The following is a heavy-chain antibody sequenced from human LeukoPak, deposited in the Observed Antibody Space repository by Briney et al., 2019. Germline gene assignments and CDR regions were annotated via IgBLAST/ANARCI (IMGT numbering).Heavy chain of an antibody. J-gene: IGHJ5*02. V-gene: IGHV4-39*01. CDR1: GGSISSSGYY. D-gene: IGHD1-20*01. CDR2: IYYSGST. Sequence: SETLSLTCTVSGGSISSSGYYWGWIRQPPGKGLEWIGSIYYSGSTYYNPSLKSRVTISVDTSKNQFSLKLSSVTAADTAVYYCARQVTGSFRRFDPWGQGTPVTVSS. CDR3: ARQVTGSFRRFDP.